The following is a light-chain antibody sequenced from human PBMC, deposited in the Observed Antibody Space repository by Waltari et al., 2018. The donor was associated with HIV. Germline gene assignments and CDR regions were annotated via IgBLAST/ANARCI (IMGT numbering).Light chain of an antibody. J-gene: IGLJ1*01. CDR2: YDD. CDR1: TSNIGSNA. Sequence: QSVLTQPHSVSEAPRQRVTISCSGSTSNIGSNAVHWYQQPPGKAPKLLIYYDDLLPSGVADRFSGSKSGTSASLAISGLQSEDEADYYCAAWDDSLNGYVFGTGTKVTVL. CDR3: AAWDDSLNGYV. V-gene: IGLV1-36*01.